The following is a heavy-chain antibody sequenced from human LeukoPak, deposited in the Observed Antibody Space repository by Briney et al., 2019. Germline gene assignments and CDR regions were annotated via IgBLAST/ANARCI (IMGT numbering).Heavy chain of an antibody. CDR1: GGSISSYY. J-gene: IGHJ4*02. V-gene: IGHV4-59*01. CDR3: ARSPIVATIFDY. Sequence: SETLSLTCTVSGGSISSYYWSWIRQPPGKGLEWIGHIYYSGTTNYNPSLKSRVTISVGTSKNQFSLKLSSVTAADTAVYYCARSPIVATIFDYWGQGTLVTVSS. CDR2: IYYSGTT. D-gene: IGHD5-12*01.